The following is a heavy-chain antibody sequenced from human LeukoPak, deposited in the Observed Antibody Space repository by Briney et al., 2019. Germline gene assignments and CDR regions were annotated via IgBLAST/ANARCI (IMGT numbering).Heavy chain of an antibody. D-gene: IGHD6-13*01. CDR2: ISWNSGGV. CDR3: AGKAAPNTENNCTSYGMDV. V-gene: IGHV3-9*01. Sequence: PGRSLRLSCAASGFTFDDYAMHWVRQAPGKGLEWVSGISWNSGGVGYADSVKGRFTISRDNAKNSLYLQMNSLRAEDTALYYCAGKAAPNTENNCTSYGMDVGAKGPRSPSP. J-gene: IGHJ6*02. CDR1: GFTFDDYA.